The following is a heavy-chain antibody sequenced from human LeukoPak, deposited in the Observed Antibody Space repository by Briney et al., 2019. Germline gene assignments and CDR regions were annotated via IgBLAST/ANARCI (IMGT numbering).Heavy chain of an antibody. CDR2: ISGSGGST. V-gene: IGHV3-23*01. CDR1: GFTFSSYA. CDR3: AVIGSGSYRDY. D-gene: IGHD3-10*01. Sequence: GGSLRLSCAASGFTFSSYAMSWVRQAPGKGLEWVSAISGSGGSTYYADSVKGRFTISRDNSKNTLYLQMNSLRAEVTAVYYCAVIGSGSYRDYWGQGTLVTVSS. J-gene: IGHJ4*02.